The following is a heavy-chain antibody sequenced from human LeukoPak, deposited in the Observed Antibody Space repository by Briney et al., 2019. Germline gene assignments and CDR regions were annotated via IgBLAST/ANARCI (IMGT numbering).Heavy chain of an antibody. J-gene: IGHJ4*02. Sequence: LSGGSLRLSCAASGFTFSNSGMSWVRQAPGKGLEWVSGIIPSGHTTYYADSVRGRFTISRDNSRNTLYLQMNSLRAEDTAVYYCAKDDRWLQFCCWGQGTLVTVSA. CDR1: GFTFSNSG. V-gene: IGHV3-23*01. CDR3: AKDDRWLQFCC. CDR2: IIPSGHTT. D-gene: IGHD5-24*01.